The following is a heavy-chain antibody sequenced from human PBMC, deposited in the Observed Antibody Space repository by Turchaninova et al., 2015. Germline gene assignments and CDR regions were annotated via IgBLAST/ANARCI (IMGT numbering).Heavy chain of an antibody. Sequence: QVQLQESGPGLVKPSETLSLTCAVSDSISNGYYWGWIRQPPGKGMELIGSIYHTGSTYYNPSLTSQFTISVDTSKNQFSLKLNSVIATDTAVYYCVRSGGSGAPFDYWGHGTLVTVSS. CDR2: IYHTGST. CDR1: DSISNGYY. D-gene: IGHD2-15*01. CDR3: VRSGGSGAPFDY. J-gene: IGHJ4*01. V-gene: IGHV4-38-2*01.